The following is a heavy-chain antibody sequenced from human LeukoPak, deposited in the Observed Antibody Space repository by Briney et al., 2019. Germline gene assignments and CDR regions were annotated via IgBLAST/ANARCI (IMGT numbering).Heavy chain of an antibody. CDR2: ISRSGTYI. D-gene: IGHD2-8*02. V-gene: IGHV3-21*01. Sequence: GGSPRLSCAASGFTFSSYSMNWVRQAPGKGLEWVSSISRSGTYIYYADSVKGRFTISRDNARNSLFLQMSDLRDEDTAVYYCAYSGGTFPYYFESWGQGTLVTVSS. CDR1: GFTFSSYS. CDR3: AYSGGTFPYYFES. J-gene: IGHJ4*01.